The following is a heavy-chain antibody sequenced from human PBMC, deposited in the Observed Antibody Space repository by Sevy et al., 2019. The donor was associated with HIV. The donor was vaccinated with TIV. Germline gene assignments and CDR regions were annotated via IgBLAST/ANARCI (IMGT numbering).Heavy chain of an antibody. V-gene: IGHV3-53*01. CDR2: IYSGGST. CDR3: ARDSSRVGAFDI. J-gene: IGHJ3*02. D-gene: IGHD2-2*01. Sequence: GGCLRLYCAASGFTVSSNYMSWVRQAPGKGLEWVSVIYSGGSTYYAESVKGRFTISRDNSKITLYLQMNSLRAEDTAVYYCARDSSRVGAFDIWGQGTMVTVSS. CDR1: GFTVSSNY.